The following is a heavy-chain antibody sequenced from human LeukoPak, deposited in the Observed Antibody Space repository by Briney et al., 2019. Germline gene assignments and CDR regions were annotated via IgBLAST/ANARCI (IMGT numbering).Heavy chain of an antibody. Sequence: SETLSLTCTVSGDSISRSTYYWAWIRQPPGKGLEWIGEINHSGSTNYNPSLKSRVTISVDTSKNQFSLKLSSVTAADTAVYYCARGLYRGHYFDYWGQGTLVTVSS. V-gene: IGHV4-39*07. J-gene: IGHJ4*02. D-gene: IGHD2-2*01. CDR2: INHSGST. CDR1: GDSISRSTYY. CDR3: ARGLYRGHYFDY.